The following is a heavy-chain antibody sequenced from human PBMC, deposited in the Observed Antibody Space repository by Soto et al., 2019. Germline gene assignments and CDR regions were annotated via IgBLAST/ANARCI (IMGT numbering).Heavy chain of an antibody. D-gene: IGHD4-17*01. CDR1: GFTFSSYW. CDR2: INSDGSST. Sequence: GGSLRLSCAASGFTFSSYWMHWVRQAPGKGLVWVSRINSDGSSTSYADSVKGRFTISRDNAKNTLYLQMNSLRAEDTAVYYCARWEYGDYLDYWGQGTLVTVSS. J-gene: IGHJ4*02. V-gene: IGHV3-74*01. CDR3: ARWEYGDYLDY.